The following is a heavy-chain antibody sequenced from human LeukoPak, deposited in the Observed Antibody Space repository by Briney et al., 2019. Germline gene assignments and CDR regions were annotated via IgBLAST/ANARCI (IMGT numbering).Heavy chain of an antibody. D-gene: IGHD6-6*01. CDR2: IYYNGGT. CDR3: ARGSNYFDY. J-gene: IGHJ4*02. V-gene: IGHV4-61*08. CDR1: GDSVSSGGYY. Sequence: PSETLSLTCTVSGDSVSSGGYYWSWIRQPPGKGLEYIGHIYYNGGTNYNPSLKSRVTISLDTPKNQFSLKLTSVIAADTALYYCARGSNYFDYWGQGTLVTVSS.